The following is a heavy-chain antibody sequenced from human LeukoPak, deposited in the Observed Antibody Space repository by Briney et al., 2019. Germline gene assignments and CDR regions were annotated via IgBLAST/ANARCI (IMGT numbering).Heavy chain of an antibody. CDR1: GGSISSYY. J-gene: IGHJ4*02. V-gene: IGHV4-4*07. CDR2: IYTSGST. Sequence: SETLSLTCTVSGGSISSYYWSWIRQPAGKGLEWIGRIYTSGSTNYNPSLKSRVTISVDTSKNQFSLKLSSVTAADTAVYYCARGIRLRFLEWLFGEYYFDYWGQGTLVTVSS. D-gene: IGHD3-3*01. CDR3: ARGIRLRFLEWLFGEYYFDY.